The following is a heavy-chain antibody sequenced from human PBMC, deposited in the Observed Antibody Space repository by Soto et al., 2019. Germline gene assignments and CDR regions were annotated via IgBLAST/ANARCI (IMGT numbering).Heavy chain of an antibody. Sequence: QITLKESGPTLVKPTQTLTLTCTFSGFSLSTSGVGVGWIRQPPGKALEWLALIYWVDDKRYNPSLKSRLTITKDTSKNQVVLTMTNMDPVDTATYYCAHHGYYYYGLDVWGQGTTVTVSS. CDR1: GFSLSTSGVG. CDR2: IYWVDDK. CDR3: AHHGYYYYGLDV. V-gene: IGHV2-5*02. J-gene: IGHJ6*02.